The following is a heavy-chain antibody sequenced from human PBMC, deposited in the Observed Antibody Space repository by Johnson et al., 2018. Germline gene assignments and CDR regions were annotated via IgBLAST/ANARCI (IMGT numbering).Heavy chain of an antibody. V-gene: IGHV3-30-3*01. CDR1: GFTFSSYA. CDR3: ARDFYDYGDYGDAFDI. CDR2: ISYDGSNK. Sequence: QVQLVESGGGVVQPGRSLRLSCTASGFTFSSYAMHWVRQAPGKGLEWVAVISYDGSNKYYEDSVKGRLTISRDNSKNTLYLQLKSLRAEATAVYYCARDFYDYGDYGDAFDIWGQGTMVTVSS. J-gene: IGHJ3*02. D-gene: IGHD4-17*01.